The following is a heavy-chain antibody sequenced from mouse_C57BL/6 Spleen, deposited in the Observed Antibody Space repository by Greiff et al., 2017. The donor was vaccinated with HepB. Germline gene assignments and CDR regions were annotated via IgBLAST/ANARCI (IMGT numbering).Heavy chain of an antibody. CDR1: GYTFTDYN. CDR2: INPNNGGT. D-gene: IGHD1-1*01. V-gene: IGHV1-22*01. Sequence: EVQLQQSGPELVKPGASVKMSCKASGYTFTDYNMHWVKQSHGKSLEWIGYINPNNGGTSYNQKYKGNATLTVNKSSSTAYRELRSLTSEDSAVYYCARTTVVAYYFDSWGQRTTLTVSS. J-gene: IGHJ2*01. CDR3: ARTTVVAYYFDS.